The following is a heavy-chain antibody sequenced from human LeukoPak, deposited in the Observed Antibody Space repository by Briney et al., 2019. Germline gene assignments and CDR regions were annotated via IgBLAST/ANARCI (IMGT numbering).Heavy chain of an antibody. CDR1: GGSISSSNW. CDR2: IYHSGST. D-gene: IGHD6-19*01. V-gene: IGHV4-4*02. Sequence: PSGTLSLTCAVSGGSISSSNWWSWVRQPPGKGLEWIGEIYHSGSTNYNPSLKSRVTISVDKSKNQFSLKLSSVTAADTAVYYCARDLAAVAGSAFDYWGQGTLVTVSS. J-gene: IGHJ4*02. CDR3: ARDLAAVAGSAFDY.